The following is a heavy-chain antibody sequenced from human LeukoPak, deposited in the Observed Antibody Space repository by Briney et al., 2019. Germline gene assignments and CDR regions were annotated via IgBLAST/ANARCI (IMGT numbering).Heavy chain of an antibody. CDR3: TTGIVVVPAAMDRVNY. V-gene: IGHV3-15*01. D-gene: IGHD2-2*01. Sequence: GGSLRLSCAASGFTFSNAWMSWVRQAPGKGLEWVGRIKSKTDGGTTDYAAPVKGRFTISRDDSKNTLYLQMNSLKTEDTAVYYCTTGIVVVPAAMDRVNYWGQGTLVTVSS. CDR1: GFTFSNAW. CDR2: IKSKTDGGTT. J-gene: IGHJ4*02.